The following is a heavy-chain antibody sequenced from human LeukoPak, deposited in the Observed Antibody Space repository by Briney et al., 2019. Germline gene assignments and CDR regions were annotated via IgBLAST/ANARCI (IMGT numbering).Heavy chain of an antibody. V-gene: IGHV3-7*01. J-gene: IGHJ4*02. Sequence: GGSLRLSCAASGFTFSSYWMSWVRQAPGEGLEWVANIKQDGSEKYYVDSVKGRFTISRDNAKNSLYLQMNSLRAEDTAVYYCARDLYCSSTSCYDYYGSGSYANWGQGTLVTVSS. CDR2: IKQDGSEK. D-gene: IGHD2-2*01. CDR1: GFTFSSYW. CDR3: ARDLYCSSTSCYDYYGSGSYAN.